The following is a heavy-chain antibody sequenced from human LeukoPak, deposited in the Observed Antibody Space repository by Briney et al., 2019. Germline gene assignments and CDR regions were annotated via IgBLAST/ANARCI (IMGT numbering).Heavy chain of an antibody. CDR1: GGSISSSYY. CDR3: ARIAGGLYFYYYYMDV. CDR2: KYYRGST. Sequence: SETLSLTCTVSGGSISSSYYWGWIRQPPGKRLEWIGNKYYRGSTYYNPSLKSRVTISVDTSKNQFSLNLTSVTAADTAVYYCARIAGGLYFYYYYMDVWGKGTTVTVSS. D-gene: IGHD3-16*01. V-gene: IGHV4-39*07. J-gene: IGHJ6*03.